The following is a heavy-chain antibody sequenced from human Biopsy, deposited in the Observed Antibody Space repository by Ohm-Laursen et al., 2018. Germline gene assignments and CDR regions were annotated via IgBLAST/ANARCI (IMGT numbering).Heavy chain of an antibody. D-gene: IGHD4-23*01. CDR2: ISYTGYT. CDR3: ARGSNDFGGLYFPR. J-gene: IGHJ4*02. Sequence: TLSLTCTVSGGSFTGHYWSWIRQPPGKGLEWIGHISYTGYTSYNASLKSRVTISVDTSRNHLSLRLSSLTAADTAVYYCARGSNDFGGLYFPRWGQGTLLTVSS. CDR1: GGSFTGHY. V-gene: IGHV4-59*11.